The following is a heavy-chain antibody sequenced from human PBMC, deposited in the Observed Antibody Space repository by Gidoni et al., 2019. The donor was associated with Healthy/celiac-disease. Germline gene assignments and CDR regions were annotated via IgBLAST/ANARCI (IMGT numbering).Heavy chain of an antibody. D-gene: IGHD3-9*01. CDR3: TSRYFDWLMFDY. Sequence: EVQLVESGGGLVKPGGSLRLSCAASGFTFSNAWMSWVRQAPGKGLEWVGRIKSKTDGGTTDYAAPVKGRFTISRVDSKNTLYLQMNSLKTEDTAVYYCTSRYFDWLMFDYWGQGTLVTVSS. CDR2: IKSKTDGGTT. V-gene: IGHV3-15*01. J-gene: IGHJ4*02. CDR1: GFTFSNAW.